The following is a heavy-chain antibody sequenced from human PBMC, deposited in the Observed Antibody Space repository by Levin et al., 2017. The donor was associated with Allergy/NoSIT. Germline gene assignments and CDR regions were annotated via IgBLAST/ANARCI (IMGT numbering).Heavy chain of an antibody. CDR2: ISYDGSNK. CDR3: AKSLPSAGNSGWFGDGGHF. V-gene: IGHV3-30*18. J-gene: IGHJ4*02. D-gene: IGHD6-19*01. CDR1: GFTFSSYA. Sequence: GGSLRLSCAASGFTFSSYAMHWVRQAPGKGLEWVAVISYDGSNKYYPDSVKGRFTISRDNSENTLYLQMNSLRGDDTAVYYCAKSLPSAGNSGWFGDGGHFWGQGSLVTVSS.